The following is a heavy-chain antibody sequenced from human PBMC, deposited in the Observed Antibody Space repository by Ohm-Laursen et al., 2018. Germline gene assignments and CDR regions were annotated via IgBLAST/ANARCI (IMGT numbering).Heavy chain of an antibody. Sequence: TLSLTCIVSGGSISSYYWSWIRQPPGKGLEWIGYIYYSGSTNYNPSLKSRVTISVDTSKNQFSLKLSSVTAADTAVYYCARAGVGPEYYGMDVWGQGTTVTVSS. V-gene: IGHV4-59*01. CDR2: IYYSGST. CDR3: ARAGVGPEYYGMDV. CDR1: GGSISSYY. J-gene: IGHJ6*02. D-gene: IGHD3-3*01.